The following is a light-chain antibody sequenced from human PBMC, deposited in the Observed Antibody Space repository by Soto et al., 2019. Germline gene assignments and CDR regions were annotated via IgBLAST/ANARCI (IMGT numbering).Light chain of an antibody. J-gene: IGLJ2*01. Sequence: QSVLTQPPSVSGAPGQRVTISCTGNSSNLGAGYDVHWYQHLPGTAPKLLIFNNNRRPSGVLDRFSGSKSGTSASLAISGLQSEDEAHYYCAAWDDRLKGVVFGGGTKLTVL. CDR2: NNN. CDR1: SSNLGAGYD. V-gene: IGLV1-44*01. CDR3: AAWDDRLKGVV.